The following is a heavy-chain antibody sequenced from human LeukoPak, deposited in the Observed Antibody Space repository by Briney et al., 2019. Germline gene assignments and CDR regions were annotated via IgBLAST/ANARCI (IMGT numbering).Heavy chain of an antibody. V-gene: IGHV2-5*02. J-gene: IGHJ5*02. CDR3: AHRQYNYRLS. Sequence: SGPTLVNPTQTLTLTCTFSGFSLSTRGVGVGWIRQPPGKAPEWLGLIYYDDEKRYSPSLKSRLTISNDTSKNQVVLKMTNMDPVDTATHYCAHRQYNYRLSWGQGILVTVSS. CDR1: GFSLSTRGVG. D-gene: IGHD5-24*01. CDR2: IYYDDEK.